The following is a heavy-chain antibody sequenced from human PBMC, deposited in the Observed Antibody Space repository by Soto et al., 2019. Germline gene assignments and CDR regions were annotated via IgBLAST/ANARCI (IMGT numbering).Heavy chain of an antibody. CDR3: ARDYYDSSGYYFDY. J-gene: IGHJ4*02. V-gene: IGHV4-30-2*01. CDR1: GGSISSGGYS. D-gene: IGHD3-22*01. CDR2: IYHSGST. Sequence: PSETLSLTCAVSGGSISSGGYSWSWIRQPPGKGLEWIGYIYHSGSTYYNPSLKSRVTISVDRSKNQFSLKLSSVTAADTAVYYCARDYYDSSGYYFDYWGKGTLVTVSS.